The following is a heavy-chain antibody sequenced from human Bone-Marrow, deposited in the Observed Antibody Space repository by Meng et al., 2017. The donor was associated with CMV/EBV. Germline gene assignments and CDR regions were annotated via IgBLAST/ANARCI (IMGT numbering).Heavy chain of an antibody. D-gene: IGHD3-22*01. Sequence: SETLSLTCTVSGGSVSSGSYYWSWIRQPPGKGLEWIGYIYYSGSTNYNPSLKSRVTISVDMSKNQFSLKLSSVTAADTAVYYCASSPDDSSGYYPPNWFDPWGQGTLVTVSS. CDR2: IYYSGST. CDR3: ASSPDDSSGYYPPNWFDP. V-gene: IGHV4-61*01. J-gene: IGHJ5*02. CDR1: GGSVSSGSYY.